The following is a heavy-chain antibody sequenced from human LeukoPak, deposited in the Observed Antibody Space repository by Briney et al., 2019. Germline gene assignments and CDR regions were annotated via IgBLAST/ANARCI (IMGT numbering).Heavy chain of an antibody. V-gene: IGHV3-66*02. D-gene: IGHD2-15*01. Sequence: GGSLRLSCAASGFTVSSTYMTWVRQAPGKGLEWVSLIYSGGTTYHADSVKGRFTISRDNSKNTLYLQMNNLRVEDTAVYYCARAPPGYCSGGSCYPFDYWGQGTLVTVSS. CDR3: ARAPPGYCSGGSCYPFDY. CDR2: IYSGGTT. J-gene: IGHJ4*02. CDR1: GFTVSSTY.